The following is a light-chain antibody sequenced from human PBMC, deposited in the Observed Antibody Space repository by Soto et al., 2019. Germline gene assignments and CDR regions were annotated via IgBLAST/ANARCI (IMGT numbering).Light chain of an antibody. CDR1: QSVSSSY. Sequence: IVMTKSLGTLSVSPGERATLSFRASQSVSSSYLAWYQQKPGQAPRLLISDASNRATGIPARFSGSGSETDFTLTISSLEPEDSAVYYCQQRSNWPSLPFGGGTKVDIK. V-gene: IGKV3D-20*02. CDR3: QQRSNWPSLP. CDR2: DAS. J-gene: IGKJ4*01.